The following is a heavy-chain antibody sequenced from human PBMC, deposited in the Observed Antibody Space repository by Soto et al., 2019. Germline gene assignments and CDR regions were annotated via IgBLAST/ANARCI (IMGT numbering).Heavy chain of an antibody. CDR2: IIPILGIA. J-gene: IGHJ6*02. Sequence: ASVTVSCKASGGTFSSYAISWVRQAPGQGLEWMGGIIPILGIANYAQKFQGRVTITADKSTSTAFMELSSLRSEDTAVYYRARGDCSGGRCYAYYYCMDVWGQGTTVTVSS. CDR3: ARGDCSGGRCYAYYYCMDV. V-gene: IGHV1-69*10. CDR1: GGTFSSYA. D-gene: IGHD2-15*01.